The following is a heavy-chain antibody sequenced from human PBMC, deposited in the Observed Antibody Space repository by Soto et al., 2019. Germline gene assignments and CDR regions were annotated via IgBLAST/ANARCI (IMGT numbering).Heavy chain of an antibody. CDR2: INADGSST. D-gene: IGHD5-18*01. CDR3: ARTYGYSYGPIDY. CDR1: GFTFINYW. J-gene: IGHJ4*02. V-gene: IGHV3-74*01. Sequence: GRSLRLSCAASGFTFINYWMHWVRQIPGKGLEWVSRINADGSSTYYADSVKGRFNVSRDNAKKTLYVQMNSLRDEDTALYYCARTYGYSYGPIDYWGQGILVTVSS.